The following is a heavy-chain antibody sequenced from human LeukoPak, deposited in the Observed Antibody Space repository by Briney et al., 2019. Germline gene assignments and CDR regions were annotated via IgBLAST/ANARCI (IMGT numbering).Heavy chain of an antibody. D-gene: IGHD3-22*01. V-gene: IGHV1-18*04. CDR2: ISAKNGNT. J-gene: IGHJ4*02. CDR1: GYTFTGYY. CDR3: ARDHLRHYYDSSAYFEGDY. Sequence: ASVKVSCKASGYTFTGYYMHWVRQAPEQGLEWMGWISAKNGNTNYAQKFQDRLTMTTDTSTSTAYMELRSLRSDDTAVYYCARDHLRHYYDSSAYFEGDYWGQGTLVTVSS.